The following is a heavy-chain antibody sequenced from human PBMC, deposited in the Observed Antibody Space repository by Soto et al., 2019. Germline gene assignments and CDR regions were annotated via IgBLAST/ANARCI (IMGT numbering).Heavy chain of an antibody. CDR2: FDPEDGET. CDR1: GYTLTELS. J-gene: IGHJ3*02. Sequence: ASVKVSCKVSGYTLTELSMHWVRQAPGKGLEWMGGFDPEDGETIYAQKFQGRVTMTEDTSTDTAYMELSRLRSEDTAVYYCARDSMGLEYYDILTGYSPDDAFDIWGQGTMVTVSS. V-gene: IGHV1-24*01. CDR3: ARDSMGLEYYDILTGYSPDDAFDI. D-gene: IGHD3-9*01.